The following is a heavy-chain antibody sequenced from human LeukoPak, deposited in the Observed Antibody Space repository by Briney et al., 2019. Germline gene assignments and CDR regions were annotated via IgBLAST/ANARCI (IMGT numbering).Heavy chain of an antibody. V-gene: IGHV4-59*08. CDR1: GGSISSYY. CDR3: ARQVGQRRNWFDP. CDR2: IYYSGST. Sequence: SETLSLTCTVSGGSISSYYWSWLRQPPGKGLEWIGYIYYSGSTNYNPSLKSRVTMSVDTSKNQFSLKLSSVTAADTAVYYCARQVGQRRNWFDPWGQGTLVTVSS. J-gene: IGHJ5*02.